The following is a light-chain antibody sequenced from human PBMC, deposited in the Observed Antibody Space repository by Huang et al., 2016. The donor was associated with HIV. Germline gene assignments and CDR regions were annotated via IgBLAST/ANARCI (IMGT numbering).Light chain of an antibody. CDR1: QSVSSN. J-gene: IGKJ2*01. CDR3: QQYDNWPPEYT. CDR2: GAS. Sequence: EIVMTQSPATLSVSPGERATLSCRASQSVSSNLAWYQQKPGQAPRLLIYGASTRATGIPARFSGSVSVTKFTLTISSLQSEDFALYYCQQYDNWPPEYTFGQGTKLEIK. V-gene: IGKV3-15*01.